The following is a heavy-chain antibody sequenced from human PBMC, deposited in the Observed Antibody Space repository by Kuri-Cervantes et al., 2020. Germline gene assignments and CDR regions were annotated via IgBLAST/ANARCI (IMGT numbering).Heavy chain of an antibody. CDR3: VMSSWSSY. D-gene: IGHD2-8*02. CDR2: ITTSGSNM. Sequence: GGSLRLSCAASGFTFDGYAMHWVRQAPGKGLEWVSSITTSGSNMYYADSVKGRFTISRDNAKNSLYLQMDSLRAEDTALYYYVMSSWSSYWGQGTLVTVSS. J-gene: IGHJ4*02. CDR1: GFTFDGYA. V-gene: IGHV3-48*03.